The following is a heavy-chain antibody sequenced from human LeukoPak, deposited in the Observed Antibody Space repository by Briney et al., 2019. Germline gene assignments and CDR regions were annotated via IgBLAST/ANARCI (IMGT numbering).Heavy chain of an antibody. CDR2: IYYSGST. V-gene: IGHV4-59*01. CDR3: ARVGYSSGWTFDY. CDR1: GGSISSYY. Sequence: SETLSLTCTVSGGSISSYYWSWIRQPPGKGLEWIGYIYYSGSTNYNPSLKSRVTISVDTSKNQFSLKLSSVTAADTAVYYCARVGYSSGWTFDYWGRGTLVTVSS. D-gene: IGHD6-19*01. J-gene: IGHJ4*02.